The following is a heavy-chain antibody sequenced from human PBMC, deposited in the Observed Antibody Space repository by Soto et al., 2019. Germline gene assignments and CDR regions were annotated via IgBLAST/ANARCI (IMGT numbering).Heavy chain of an antibody. V-gene: IGHV3-23*01. D-gene: IGHD2-15*01. CDR2: ISFGGGNT. J-gene: IGHJ4*02. CDR3: AKDGYCNGGSCYLYYLDS. CDR1: GFTFSSYS. Sequence: GGSLRLSCAASGFTFSSYSMNWVRQAPGKGLEWVATISFGGGNTYHADSLEGRFTISRDNSKNTLFLQMYDLRAEDTALYYCAKDGYCNGGSCYLYYLDSWGLGTPVTVSS.